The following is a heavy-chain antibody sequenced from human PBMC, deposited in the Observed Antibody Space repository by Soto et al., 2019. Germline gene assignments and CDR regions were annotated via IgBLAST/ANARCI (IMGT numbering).Heavy chain of an antibody. D-gene: IGHD2-2*01. CDR3: GRYAGYVDA. J-gene: IGHJ5*02. Sequence: SETLSLTCTVSGGSISSPYWSWIRQPPGGGLEWIGDIYYRGSTNYNPSLESRVTISIDTSKTQFSLKVSSVTAADTAVYYCGRYAGYVDAWGQGTLVTVSS. CDR2: IYYRGST. V-gene: IGHV4-59*11. CDR1: GGSISSPY.